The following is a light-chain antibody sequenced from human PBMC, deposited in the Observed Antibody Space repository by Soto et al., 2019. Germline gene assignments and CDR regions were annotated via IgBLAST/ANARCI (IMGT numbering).Light chain of an antibody. CDR3: QQYYSPPLT. Sequence: DIVMTQSPDSLAVSLGERATINCKSSQSVLSSSNNKNYLAWYQQKPGQPPKLLIYWASTRESGVPDRFSGSGSGTDFTLNVTSLQAEDVAVYFCQQYYSPPLTFGGGTKVEIK. CDR1: QSVLSSSNNKNY. CDR2: WAS. V-gene: IGKV4-1*01. J-gene: IGKJ4*01.